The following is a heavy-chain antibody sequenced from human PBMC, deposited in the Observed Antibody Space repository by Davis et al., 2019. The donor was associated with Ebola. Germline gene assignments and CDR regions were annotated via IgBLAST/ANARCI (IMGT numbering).Heavy chain of an antibody. J-gene: IGHJ6*02. D-gene: IGHD2-15*01. Sequence: PGGSLRLSCAASGFTFSSYAMSWVRQAPGKGLEWVSAISGSGGSTYYADSVKGRFTISRDNSKNTLYLQMNSLRAEDTTVYYCARELLQGYGMDVWGQGTTVTVSS. V-gene: IGHV3-23*01. CDR3: ARELLQGYGMDV. CDR1: GFTFSSYA. CDR2: ISGSGGST.